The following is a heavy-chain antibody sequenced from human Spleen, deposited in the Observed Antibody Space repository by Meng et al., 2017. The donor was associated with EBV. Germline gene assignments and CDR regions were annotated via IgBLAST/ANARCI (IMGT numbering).Heavy chain of an antibody. Sequence: VRVVESGGGVVQPGGSLRLSCAASGFTFSGSGMHWVRQAPGKGLEWVALISYDGSNKYYADSVKGRFTISRDNSKDTLYLQMNSLRTEDSAVYFCAKDRYSASWYRFEYWGQGALVTVSS. CDR1: GFTFSGSG. V-gene: IGHV3-30*18. D-gene: IGHD6-13*01. CDR2: ISYDGSNK. CDR3: AKDRYSASWYRFEY. J-gene: IGHJ4*02.